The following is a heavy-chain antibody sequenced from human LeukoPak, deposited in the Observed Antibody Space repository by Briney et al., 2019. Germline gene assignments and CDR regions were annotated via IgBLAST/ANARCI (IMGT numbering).Heavy chain of an antibody. CDR1: GYIFTSYW. Sequence: GESLKISCKGSGYIFTSYWIGWVRQMPGKGLEWMGIIYPGDSDTRYSPSFQGQVTISADKSISTAYLQWSSLKASDTAMYYCARRGSYSSSWYMSPYFDYWGQGTLVTVSS. CDR2: IYPGDSDT. J-gene: IGHJ4*02. V-gene: IGHV5-51*01. CDR3: ARRGSYSSSWYMSPYFDY. D-gene: IGHD6-13*01.